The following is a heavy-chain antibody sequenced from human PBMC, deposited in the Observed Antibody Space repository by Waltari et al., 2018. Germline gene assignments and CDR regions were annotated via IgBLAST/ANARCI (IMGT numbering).Heavy chain of an antibody. V-gene: IGHV4-4*07. J-gene: IGHJ6*02. Sequence: QVQLQESGPGLVKPSETLSLTCPVSGGSISSYYWSWIRQPAGKGLEWIGRIYTRGSTNYNPSLKSRGTMSVDTSKIQFSLKLSSVTAADTAVYYCARGGYCSSTSCYTQMNYYYYGMDVWGQGTTVTVSS. D-gene: IGHD2-2*02. CDR1: GGSISSYY. CDR2: IYTRGST. CDR3: ARGGYCSSTSCYTQMNYYYYGMDV.